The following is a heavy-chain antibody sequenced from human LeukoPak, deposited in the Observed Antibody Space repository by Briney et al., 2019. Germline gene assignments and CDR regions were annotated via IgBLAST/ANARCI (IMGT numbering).Heavy chain of an antibody. CDR3: ANNLGEVVPDYYYYYMDV. CDR1: GFTFSSYA. J-gene: IGHJ6*03. CDR2: ISGSGGST. D-gene: IGHD2-15*01. Sequence: PGGSLRLSCAASGFTFSSYAMSWVRQAPGKGLEWVSAISGSGGSTYYADSVKGRFTISRDNSKNTLYLQMNSQRAEDTAVYYCANNLGEVVPDYYYYYMDVWGKGTTVTVSS. V-gene: IGHV3-23*01.